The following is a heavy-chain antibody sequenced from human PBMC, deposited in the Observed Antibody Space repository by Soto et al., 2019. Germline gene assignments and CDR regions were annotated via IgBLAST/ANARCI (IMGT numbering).Heavy chain of an antibody. CDR2: ISAYHGKT. V-gene: IGHV1-18*01. D-gene: IGHD2-15*01. Sequence: ASVKVSCKASGYTFTSYGISWMRQAPGQGLEWKGWISAYHGKTNYAQKLQGRITITTDKSTSTAYKEQRSLRSEDTAVYYCASRVCCGGSCYANFYYYYYGMDVWGQGTTVTVSS. J-gene: IGHJ6*02. CDR1: GYTFTSYG. CDR3: ASRVCCGGSCYANFYYYYYGMDV.